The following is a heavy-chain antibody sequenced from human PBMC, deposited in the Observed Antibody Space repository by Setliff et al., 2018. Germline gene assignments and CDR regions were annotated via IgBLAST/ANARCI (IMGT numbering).Heavy chain of an antibody. CDR1: DDSISSRHYY. CDR2: IYTSWST. CDR3: ARMSGFQYMDV. V-gene: IGHV4-61*09. Sequence: SETLSLTCTVSDDSISSRHYYWSWIRQPAGKGLEWLGQIYTSWSTNYNPSLKGRATLSIDASKKQFSLKLTSVTATDTAVYYCARMSGFQYMDVWGKGTTVTVSS. J-gene: IGHJ6*03. D-gene: IGHD3-3*01.